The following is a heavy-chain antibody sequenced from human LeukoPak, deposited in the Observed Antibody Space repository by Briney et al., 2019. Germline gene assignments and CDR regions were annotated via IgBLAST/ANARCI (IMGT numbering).Heavy chain of an antibody. CDR2: INPSGGST. V-gene: IGHV1-46*01. J-gene: IGHJ5*02. Sequence: GASVEVSCKASGFTFTSYYMHWVRQAPGQGLEWMGVINPSGGSTRYAQKFQGRVTMTRDTSTSTVYMELSSLRYEDTAVYSCARARLPLYGSGTYYEFDPWGQGTPVTVSS. CDR3: ARARLPLYGSGTYYEFDP. CDR1: GFTFTSYY. D-gene: IGHD3-10*01.